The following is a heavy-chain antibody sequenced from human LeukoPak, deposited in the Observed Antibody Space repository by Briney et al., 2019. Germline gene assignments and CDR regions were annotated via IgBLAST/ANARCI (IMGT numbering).Heavy chain of an antibody. Sequence: GGSLRLSCAASGFTFSRYYMTWVRQAPGKGLEWVANIKQDGSEKFYVDSVKGRFTISRENAKNYLYLQMNSLRAEDTAVYYVSKGKVEGPTKFDYWGQGTLVTVSS. D-gene: IGHD5/OR15-5a*01. CDR2: IKQDGSEK. CDR1: GFTFSRYY. J-gene: IGHJ4*02. V-gene: IGHV3-7*01. CDR3: SKGKVEGPTKFDY.